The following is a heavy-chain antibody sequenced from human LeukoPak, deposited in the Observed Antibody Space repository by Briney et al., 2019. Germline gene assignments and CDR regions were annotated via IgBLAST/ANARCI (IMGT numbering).Heavy chain of an antibody. V-gene: IGHV3-53*01. D-gene: IGHD5-18*01. J-gene: IGHJ4*02. Sequence: GGSLRLSCAASGFTVSSNYMSLVRQAPGKGLEWVSVIYSGGSTYYADSVKGRFTISRDNSKNTLYLQMNSLRAEDTAVYYCAREGRRGYSYGYFDYWGQGTLVTVSS. CDR1: GFTVSSNY. CDR3: AREGRRGYSYGYFDY. CDR2: IYSGGST.